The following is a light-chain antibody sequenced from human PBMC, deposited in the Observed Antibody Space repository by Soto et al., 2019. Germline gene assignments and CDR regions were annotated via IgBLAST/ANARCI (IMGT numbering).Light chain of an antibody. CDR1: QTVSSNF. CDR2: GAS. V-gene: IGKV3-20*01. J-gene: IGKJ1*01. CDR3: QQYGSSWT. Sequence: EIVLTQSPGTLSLSPGERATLSCRASQTVSSNFLVWYQQKAGQAPSLLIYGASSRATGIPDRFSGSGSGTDFTLTISRLEPEDFAVYYCQQYGSSWTFGQGTKVDIK.